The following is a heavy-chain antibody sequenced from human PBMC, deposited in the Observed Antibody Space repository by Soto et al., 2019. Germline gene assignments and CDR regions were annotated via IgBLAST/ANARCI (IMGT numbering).Heavy chain of an antibody. D-gene: IGHD3-10*01. CDR1: GASVSGQY. CDR2: IIPTGST. J-gene: IGHJ6*02. CDR3: WRGGITMAWNYYYFGMDV. Sequence: SETLSLTCAVSGASVSGQYWRWIRQPPGTGLEWVGEIIPTGSTTYNPPLNSRLSFSLDTSKNHFSLNLSSVTVADTAVYYCWRGGITMAWNYYYFGMDVGGQGTTVTVSS. V-gene: IGHV4-34*01.